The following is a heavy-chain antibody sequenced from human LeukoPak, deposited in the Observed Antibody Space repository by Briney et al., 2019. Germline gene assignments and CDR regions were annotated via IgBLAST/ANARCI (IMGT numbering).Heavy chain of an antibody. J-gene: IGHJ5*02. CDR1: GGSISSGDYY. Sequence: PSQTLPLTCTVSGGSISSGDYYWSWIRQPPGKGLEWIGYIYYSGSTYYNPSLKSRVTISVDTSKNQFSLKLSSVTAADTAVYYCARGAYGDYSLNWFDPWGQGTLVTVSS. CDR3: ARGAYGDYSLNWFDP. D-gene: IGHD4-17*01. V-gene: IGHV4-30-4*01. CDR2: IYYSGST.